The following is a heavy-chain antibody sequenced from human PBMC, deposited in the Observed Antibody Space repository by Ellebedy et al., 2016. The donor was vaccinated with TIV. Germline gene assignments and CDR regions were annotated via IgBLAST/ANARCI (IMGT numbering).Heavy chain of an antibody. CDR3: ASLCSSTSCYRANLDY. V-gene: IGHV4-39*07. D-gene: IGHD2-2*02. J-gene: IGHJ4*02. CDR2: IYYSGST. CDR1: GGSITSNSYY. Sequence: MPSETLSLTCTVSGGSITSNSYYWGWIRQPPGKGLEWIGRIYYSGSTYYNPSLKSRFTISLDTSKNQFSLELSSVTAADTAVYSCASLCSSTSCYRANLDYWGQGTLVTVSS.